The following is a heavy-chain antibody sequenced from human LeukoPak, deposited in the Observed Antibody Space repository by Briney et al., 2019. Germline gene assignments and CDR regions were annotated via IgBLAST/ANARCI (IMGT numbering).Heavy chain of an antibody. Sequence: GGSLRLSCAASGFTFSSYGMHWVRQAPGKGLEWVAFIRYDGSNKYYADSVKGRFTISRVNSKNTLYLQMNSLRAEDTAVYYCAKDQRRYDSSGYYPSFDYWGQGTLVTVSS. V-gene: IGHV3-30*02. J-gene: IGHJ4*02. CDR3: AKDQRRYDSSGYYPSFDY. D-gene: IGHD3-22*01. CDR2: IRYDGSNK. CDR1: GFTFSSYG.